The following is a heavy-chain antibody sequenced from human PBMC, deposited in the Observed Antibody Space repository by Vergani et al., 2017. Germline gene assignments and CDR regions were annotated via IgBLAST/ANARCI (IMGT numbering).Heavy chain of an antibody. CDR3: ARRTLDGPDY. V-gene: IGHV4-38-2*01. CDR1: GYSISSGYY. Sequence: QVQLQESGPGLVKPSETLSLTCAVSGYSISSGYYWGWIRQPPGKGLEWIGSISHSGSTYYNPSLKSRVTISVDTSKNQFSLKLSSVTAADTAVYYCARRTLDGPDYWGQGTLVTVSS. CDR2: ISHSGST. D-gene: IGHD5-24*01. J-gene: IGHJ4*02.